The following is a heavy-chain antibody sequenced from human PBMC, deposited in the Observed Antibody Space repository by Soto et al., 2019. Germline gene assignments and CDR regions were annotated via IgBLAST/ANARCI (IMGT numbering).Heavy chain of an antibody. CDR1: GFIADDYA. CDR3: VKDMNWGVMSAIDYFVS. J-gene: IGHJ4*02. V-gene: IGHV3-9*02. D-gene: IGHD3-16*01. Sequence: EVQLVESGGGLVQPGRSLRLSCVASGFIADDYAMHWVRQAPGKGLEWVSGISSNSATINYADSVKGRFTISRDNVKNCLFLHMNSLRPEDTAFYNCVKDMNWGVMSAIDYFVSWVEETLVIVSS. CDR2: ISSNSATI.